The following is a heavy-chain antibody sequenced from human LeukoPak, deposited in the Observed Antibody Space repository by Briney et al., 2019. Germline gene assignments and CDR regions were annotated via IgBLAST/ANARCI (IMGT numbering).Heavy chain of an antibody. CDR2: INTDGSTT. CDR3: ARGGPGIAARPSDY. CDR1: GFSLSGYW. D-gene: IGHD6-6*01. J-gene: IGHJ4*02. Sequence: PGGSLRLSCAASGFSLSGYWMHWVRQAPGKGLVWVSRINTDGSTTAYADSVKGRFTISRDNAKNTLSLQMNSLRGEDTAMYYCARGGPGIAARPSDYWGQGTLVTVSS. V-gene: IGHV3-74*01.